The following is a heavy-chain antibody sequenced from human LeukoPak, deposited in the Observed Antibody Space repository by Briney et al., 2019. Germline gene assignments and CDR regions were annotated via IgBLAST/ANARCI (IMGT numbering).Heavy chain of an antibody. Sequence: GGSLRLSCVASGFTFSSYAMSWVRQAPGKGLEWVSGISGSGGSTYYADSVKGRFTISRDNSKNTLFLQMNSLRAGDTAAYYCAKETYSSGWYPYFDYWGQGTLVTVSS. CDR3: AKETYSSGWYPYFDY. V-gene: IGHV3-23*01. D-gene: IGHD6-19*01. J-gene: IGHJ4*02. CDR1: GFTFSSYA. CDR2: ISGSGGST.